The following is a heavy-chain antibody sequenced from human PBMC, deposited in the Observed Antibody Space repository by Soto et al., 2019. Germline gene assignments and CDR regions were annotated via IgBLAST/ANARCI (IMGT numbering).Heavy chain of an antibody. J-gene: IGHJ6*02. V-gene: IGHV2-5*02. Sequence: GPTLVNPTQTLTLTRTFSGFSLSASGVGVGWIRQPPGKALEWLALIYWDDDKRYSPSLRSRLTITKDTSKNQVVLTMTNMDPVDTATYYCIQSRCGGDCLQSYASYYYYGMDVWGQGTTVTISS. CDR1: GFSLSASGVG. CDR2: IYWDDDK. CDR3: IQSRCGGDCLQSYASYYYYGMDV. D-gene: IGHD2-21*02.